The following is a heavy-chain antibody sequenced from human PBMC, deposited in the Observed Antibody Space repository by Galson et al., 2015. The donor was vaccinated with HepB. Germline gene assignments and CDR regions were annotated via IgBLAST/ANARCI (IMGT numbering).Heavy chain of an antibody. D-gene: IGHD3-16*01. J-gene: IGHJ2*01. V-gene: IGHV4-39*01. Sequence: SEPLSLTCTVSGGSVRSSSYSWGWIRQPPGKELEWIGSIYFSGTTYYSPSLQSRVTISLDTSKNQFSLRLTSVTAADTAVYYCAGPGGDGDSGDWYFNLWGRGTLVTVSS. CDR3: AGPGGDGDSGDWYFNL. CDR2: IYFSGTT. CDR1: GGSVRSSSYS.